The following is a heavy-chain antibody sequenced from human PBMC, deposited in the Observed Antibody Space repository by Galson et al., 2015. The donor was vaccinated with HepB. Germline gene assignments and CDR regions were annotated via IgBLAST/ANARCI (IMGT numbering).Heavy chain of an antibody. CDR3: ARTASPSALFATSS. D-gene: IGHD3-10*01. CDR2: MKQDGSER. Sequence: SLRLSCAASGFTSNSYWMSWVRQAPGKGLEWVANMKQDGSERYYVDSVRGRFTISRDNAKNSLYLQMNGLRAEDTAVYYCARTASPSALFATSSWGQETLVTVSS. J-gene: IGHJ5*02. V-gene: IGHV3-7*01. CDR1: GFTSNSYW.